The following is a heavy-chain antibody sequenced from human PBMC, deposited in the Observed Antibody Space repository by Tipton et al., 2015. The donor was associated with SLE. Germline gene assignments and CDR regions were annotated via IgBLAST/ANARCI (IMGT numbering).Heavy chain of an antibody. J-gene: IGHJ3*02. CDR3: ARNRDCGGDCYVAFDI. CDR2: ISSTSKYI. Sequence: SLRLSCAVAGFTFDDYAMNWVRQAPGKGLEWVSSISSTSKYIYYADSVKGRFTISRDNAKNSLYLQMNSLRAEDTAVYYCARNRDCGGDCYVAFDIWGQGTMVTGSS. CDR1: GFTFDDYA. D-gene: IGHD2-21*01. V-gene: IGHV3-21*01.